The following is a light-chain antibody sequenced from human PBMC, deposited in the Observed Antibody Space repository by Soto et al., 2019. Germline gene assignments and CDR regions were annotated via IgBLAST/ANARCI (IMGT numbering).Light chain of an antibody. CDR3: QKYSKAPWT. CDR1: QDISDY. J-gene: IGKJ1*01. V-gene: IGKV1-27*01. CDR2: AAS. Sequence: DIQMTQSPSSLSASLGDRVTITCRASQDISDYLAWYQQKPGNPPNLLISAASTLQSGVPSRFRGSGGGTDFTLTITSLQPEDVATYYCQKYSKAPWTFGQGTKVDIK.